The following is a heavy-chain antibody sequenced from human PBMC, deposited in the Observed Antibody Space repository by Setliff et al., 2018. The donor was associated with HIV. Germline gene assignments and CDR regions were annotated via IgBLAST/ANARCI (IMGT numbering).Heavy chain of an antibody. CDR3: ARDFGGYCSSMSCPGLFDP. J-gene: IGHJ5*02. CDR2: IIPISGTV. D-gene: IGHD2-2*01. V-gene: IGHV1-69*05. Sequence: SVKVSCKASGGTFSSYAISWVRQAPGQGLEWMGGIIPISGTVNYAQKFWGRVAITTHESTSTAYMELSSLRSEDTAVYYCARDFGGYCSSMSCPGLFDPWGQGTLVTVSS. CDR1: GGTFSSYA.